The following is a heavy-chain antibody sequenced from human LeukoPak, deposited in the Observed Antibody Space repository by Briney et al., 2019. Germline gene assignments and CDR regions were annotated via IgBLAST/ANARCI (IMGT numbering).Heavy chain of an antibody. CDR2: IFYSGTI. Sequence: PSETLSLTCTVSGASISSGDAHWSWIRQSPGEALEWIGYIFYSGTIYYNRSLKIRVTISVETAKNQFSLKLTSVTATDTAVYYCARAPGVAEVGRFDLWGPGTLVTVSS. V-gene: IGHV4-30-4*01. CDR1: GASISSGDAH. D-gene: IGHD7-27*01. J-gene: IGHJ2*01. CDR3: ARAPGVAEVGRFDL.